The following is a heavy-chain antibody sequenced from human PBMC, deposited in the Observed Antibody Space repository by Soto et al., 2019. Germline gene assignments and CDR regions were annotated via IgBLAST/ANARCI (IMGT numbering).Heavy chain of an antibody. Sequence: QVQLVESGGGVVQPGRSLRLSCAASGFTFSSYAMHWVRQAPGKGLEWVAVISYDGSNKYYADSVKGRFTISRDNSKNTLYLQMNSLRAEDTALYYCARDWGQLGPIDYWGQGILVTVSS. CDR2: ISYDGSNK. D-gene: IGHD6-6*01. J-gene: IGHJ4*02. CDR1: GFTFSSYA. V-gene: IGHV3-30-3*01. CDR3: ARDWGQLGPIDY.